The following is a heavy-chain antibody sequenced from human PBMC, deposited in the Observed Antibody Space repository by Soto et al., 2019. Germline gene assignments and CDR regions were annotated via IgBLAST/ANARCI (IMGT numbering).Heavy chain of an antibody. CDR1: GFTFSNYW. J-gene: IGHJ6*03. V-gene: IGHV3-7*01. CDR2: IKQEGSEK. Sequence: EVQLVESGGGLVQPGGSLRLSCAASGFTFSNYWMSWVRQAPGKGLEWVASIKQEGSEKDYVDAVRGRFTISRDNAKKSLALQMTRLRAEDTAVYYCARDQGAYDFWIINGSFYYTDVWGKGTTVTVSS. D-gene: IGHD3-3*01. CDR3: ARDQGAYDFWIINGSFYYTDV.